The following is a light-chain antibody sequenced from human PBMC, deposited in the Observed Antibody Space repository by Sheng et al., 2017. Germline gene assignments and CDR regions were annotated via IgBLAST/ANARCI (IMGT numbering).Light chain of an antibody. CDR1: RSNIGSNT. V-gene: IGLV1-44*01. Sequence: QSVLTQPPSASGAPGQRLTISCSGSRSNIGSNTVDWYRQLPGTAPKLLIYSNNYRPSGVPDRFSGSKSGTSASLAISGLQSEDEADYYCAAWDDSLKGVVFGGGTKLTVL. J-gene: IGLJ2*01. CDR3: AAWDDSLKGVV. CDR2: SNN.